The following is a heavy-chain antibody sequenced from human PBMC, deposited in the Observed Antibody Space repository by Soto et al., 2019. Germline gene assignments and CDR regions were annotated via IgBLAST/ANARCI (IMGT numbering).Heavy chain of an antibody. CDR2: IKQDGSEK. V-gene: IGHV3-7*03. Sequence: GGSLRLSCAASGFTFSSYWMSWVRQAPGKGLEWVANIKQDGSEKYYVDSVKGRFTISRDNAKNSLYLQMNSLRAEDTAVYYCARALGGGGPADAFDIWGQGTIVTVSS. D-gene: IGHD3-10*01. CDR1: GFTFSSYW. CDR3: ARALGGGGPADAFDI. J-gene: IGHJ3*02.